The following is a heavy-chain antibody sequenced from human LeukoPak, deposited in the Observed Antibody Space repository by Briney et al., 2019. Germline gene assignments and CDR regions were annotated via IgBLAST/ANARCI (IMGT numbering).Heavy chain of an antibody. Sequence: SETLSLTCTVSGGSISAYCWSWIRQHPGKGLEWIGYIYYSGSTYYNPSLKSRVTISVDTSKNQFSLKLSSVTAADTAVYYCAREAPGRDGYNVFDYWGQGTLVTVSS. CDR1: GGSISAYC. D-gene: IGHD5-24*01. V-gene: IGHV4-59*06. CDR2: IYYSGST. J-gene: IGHJ4*02. CDR3: AREAPGRDGYNVFDY.